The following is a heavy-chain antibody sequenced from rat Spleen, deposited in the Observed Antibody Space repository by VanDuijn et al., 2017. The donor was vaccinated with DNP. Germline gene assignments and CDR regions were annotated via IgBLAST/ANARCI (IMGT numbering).Heavy chain of an antibody. V-gene: IGHV5-25*01. CDR3: ARHDYSYSPHWYFDF. CDR1: GFTFSHHD. CDR2: ISTTGGNT. Sequence: EAQLVESGGGLVQPGRSLKLSCAASGFTFSHHDMAWVRQAPKKGLEWGAAISTTGGNTYYRDSVKGRFTVSRDNGKSTLYLQIDSLRSEDTATYYCARHDYSYSPHWYFDFWGPGTMVTVSS. J-gene: IGHJ1*01. D-gene: IGHD1-2*01.